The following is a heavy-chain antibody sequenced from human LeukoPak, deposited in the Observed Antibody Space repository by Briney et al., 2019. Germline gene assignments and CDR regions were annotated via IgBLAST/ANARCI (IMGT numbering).Heavy chain of an antibody. CDR3: ARGVNSGYFDY. CDR1: GGSISSYY. V-gene: IGHV4-59*01. Sequence: SETLSLTCTVSGGSISSYYWSWIRQPPGKGLEWIGYIYYSGSTNYNPSLKSRVTISVDTPKNQFSLKLTSVTAADTAVYYCARGVNSGYFDYCGQGTLVTVSS. D-gene: IGHD1-26*01. CDR2: IYYSGST. J-gene: IGHJ4*02.